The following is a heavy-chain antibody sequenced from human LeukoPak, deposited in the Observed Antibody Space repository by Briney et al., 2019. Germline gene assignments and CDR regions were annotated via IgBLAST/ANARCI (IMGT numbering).Heavy chain of an antibody. J-gene: IGHJ4*02. CDR2: INHSGST. V-gene: IGHV4-34*01. D-gene: IGHD5-12*01. CDR1: GGSFSGYY. CDR3: ARDRGYSGYDAFDY. Sequence: KSSETLSLTCAVYGGSFSGYYWSWIRQPPGKGLEWIGEINHSGSTNYNPSLKSRVTISVDTSKNQFSLKLSSVTAADTAVYYCARDRGYSGYDAFDYWGQGTLVTVSS.